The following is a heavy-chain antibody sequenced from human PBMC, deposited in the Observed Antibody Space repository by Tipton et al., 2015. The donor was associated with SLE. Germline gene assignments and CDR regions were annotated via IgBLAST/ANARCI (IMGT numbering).Heavy chain of an antibody. Sequence: TLSLTCTVSGGSISSGGSYWSWIRQHPGKGLEWIGYIYYSGSTYYNPSLKSRVTISVDTSKNHFSLKLSSVTAADTAVYYCARGAYVTVTGRGGYYTMDVWGQGATVIVSS. D-gene: IGHD6-19*01. CDR3: ARGAYVTVTGRGGYYTMDV. V-gene: IGHV4-31*03. CDR2: IYYSGST. J-gene: IGHJ6*02. CDR1: GGSISSGGSY.